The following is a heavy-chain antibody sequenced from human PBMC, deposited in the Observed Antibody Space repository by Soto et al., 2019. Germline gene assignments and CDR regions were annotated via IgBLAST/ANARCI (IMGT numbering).Heavy chain of an antibody. V-gene: IGHV3-9*01. J-gene: IGHJ6*03. CDR2: ICWNSQII. CDR3: VKGLAPGYCARTRCPGFYYYYMDV. CDR1: GFIFEDYA. Sequence: PGGSLRLSCAASGFIFEDYAMHWVRQAPGKGLEWVSGICWNSQIIGYADSVRCRFTISRDNAKNSLSLQMNSLRPEDTALYYCVKGLAPGYCARTRCPGFYYYYMDVWGKGTTVTVSS. D-gene: IGHD2-2*01.